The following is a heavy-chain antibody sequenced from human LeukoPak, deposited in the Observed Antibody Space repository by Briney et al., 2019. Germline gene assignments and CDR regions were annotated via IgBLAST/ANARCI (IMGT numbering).Heavy chain of an antibody. CDR3: ARLAADYSNYVGWFDP. CDR1: GYSFTRYW. CDR2: IYPDDSDT. J-gene: IGHJ5*02. D-gene: IGHD4-11*01. V-gene: IGHV5-51*01. Sequence: HGESLKISCKGSGYSFTRYWIGWVRQMPGKGLEWMGIIYPDDSDTRYRPSFQGQVTISAAKSISTAYLQWSSLKASDTAMYYCARLAADYSNYVGWFDPWGQGTLVTVSS.